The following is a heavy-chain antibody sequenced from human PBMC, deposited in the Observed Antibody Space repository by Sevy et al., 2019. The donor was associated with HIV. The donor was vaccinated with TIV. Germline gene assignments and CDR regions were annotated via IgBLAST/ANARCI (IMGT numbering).Heavy chain of an antibody. CDR2: RDPGDSGT. Sequence: GESLEISCKGSGYIFTSYWIVWVLQMPGKGLEWGGIRDPGDSGTRYIPSVQGQVTISADKSVSTAYLQRSSLKASETAMYYCVNYYGSGRYWGQGTLVTVSS. J-gene: IGHJ4*02. V-gene: IGHV5-51*01. CDR1: GYIFTSYW. D-gene: IGHD3-10*01. CDR3: VNYYGSGRY.